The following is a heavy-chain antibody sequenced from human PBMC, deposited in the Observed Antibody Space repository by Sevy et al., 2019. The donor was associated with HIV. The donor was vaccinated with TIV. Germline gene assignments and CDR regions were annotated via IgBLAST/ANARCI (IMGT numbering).Heavy chain of an antibody. D-gene: IGHD2-2*01. V-gene: IGHV3-30*18. J-gene: IGHJ4*02. CDR3: AKGGEIVVVPAQYYFDY. CDR1: GFTFSSYG. Sequence: GGSLRLSCAASGFTFSSYGMHWVRQAPGKGLEWVAVISYDGSNKYFADSVKGRFTISRDNSKNTLYLQMNSLRAEDTAVYYCAKGGEIVVVPAQYYFDYWGQGTLVTVSS. CDR2: ISYDGSNK.